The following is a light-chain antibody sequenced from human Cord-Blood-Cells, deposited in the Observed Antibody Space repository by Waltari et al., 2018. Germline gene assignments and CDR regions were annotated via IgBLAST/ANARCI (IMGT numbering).Light chain of an antibody. CDR3: QQYNNWPPDT. CDR2: GAS. Sequence: EIVMTQSPATLSVSPGERATLPCRASQGVSSNLAWYQQKPGQAPRPLIYGASTRATGIPARFSGSGSGTEFTLTISSLQSEDFAVYYCQQYNNWPPDTFGQGTKLEIK. V-gene: IGKV3-15*01. CDR1: QGVSSN. J-gene: IGKJ2*01.